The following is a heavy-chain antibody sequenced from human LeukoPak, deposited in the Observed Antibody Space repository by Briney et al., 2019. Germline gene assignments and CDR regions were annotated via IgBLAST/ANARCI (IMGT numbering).Heavy chain of an antibody. V-gene: IGHV1-24*01. D-gene: IGHD3-10*01. J-gene: IGHJ3*02. Sequence: GASVRVSCKVSGYTLTDLSMHWVRQAPGKGLEWMGGFDPEDGETIYAQKFQGRVTMTEDTSTDTAYMELSSLRSEDTAVYYCATDLIWFGESSSAFDIWGQGTMVTVSS. CDR2: FDPEDGET. CDR1: GYTLTDLS. CDR3: ATDLIWFGESSSAFDI.